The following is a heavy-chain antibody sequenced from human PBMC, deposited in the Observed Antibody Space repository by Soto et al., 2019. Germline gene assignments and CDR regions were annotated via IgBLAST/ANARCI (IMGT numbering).Heavy chain of an antibody. D-gene: IGHD3-10*01. J-gene: IGHJ6*02. V-gene: IGHV1-2*04. CDR3: GRDRSPGELSHYYGMDV. CDR2: INPNSGGT. CDR1: GYTFTGYY. Sequence: ASVKVSCKASGYTFTGYYMHWVRQAPGQGLEWMGWINPNSGGTNYAQKFQGWVTMTRDTSISTAYMELSRLRSDDTAVYYCGRDRSPGELSHYYGMDVWGQGTTVTVSS.